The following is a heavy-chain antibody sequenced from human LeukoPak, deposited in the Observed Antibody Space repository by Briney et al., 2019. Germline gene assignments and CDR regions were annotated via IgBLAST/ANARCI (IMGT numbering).Heavy chain of an antibody. CDR3: AKGSDWDDTPGY. CDR2: ISGSGGST. J-gene: IGHJ4*02. D-gene: IGHD3-22*01. CDR1: GFTFSSYG. V-gene: IGHV3-23*01. Sequence: GGSLRLSCAASGFTFSSYGMHWVRQAPGKGLEWVSAISGSGGSTYYADSVKGRLTIPRDNSKNTLYLQMNSLRAEDTAVYYCAKGSDWDDTPGYWGQGTLVTVSS.